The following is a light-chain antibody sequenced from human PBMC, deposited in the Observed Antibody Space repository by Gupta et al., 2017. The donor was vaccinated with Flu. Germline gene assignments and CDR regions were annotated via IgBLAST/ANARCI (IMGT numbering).Light chain of an antibody. V-gene: IGLV2-18*02. J-gene: IGLJ1*01. CDR1: SSDVGSYNR. CDR3: SSYTSSSTYV. CDR2: EVS. Sequence: QSALTQPPSVSGSPGQSVTISCTGTSSDVGSYNRVSWYQQSPGTAPKLMIYEVSNRPSGVPDRFSGSKSGNTASLTISGRQAEDEADYYCSSYTSSSTYVFGTGTKFTVL.